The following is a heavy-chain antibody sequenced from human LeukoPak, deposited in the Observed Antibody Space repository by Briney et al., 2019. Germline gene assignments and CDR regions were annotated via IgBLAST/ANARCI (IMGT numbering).Heavy chain of an antibody. CDR1: GFTFSSYS. Sequence: GSLRLSCAASGFTFSSYSMNWVRQAPGKGLEWVSYISSSSSTIYYADSVKGRFTISRDNAKNSLYLQMSSLRDEDTAVYYCARAYDSSGYYPEYFQYWGQGTLVTVSS. CDR3: ARAYDSSGYYPEYFQY. J-gene: IGHJ1*01. CDR2: ISSSSSTI. D-gene: IGHD3-22*01. V-gene: IGHV3-48*02.